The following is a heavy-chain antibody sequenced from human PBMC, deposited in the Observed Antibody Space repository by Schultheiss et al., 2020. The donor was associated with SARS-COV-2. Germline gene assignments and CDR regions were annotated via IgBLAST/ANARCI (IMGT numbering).Heavy chain of an antibody. J-gene: IGHJ3*02. CDR3: ARGGDPKLGGDDAFDI. V-gene: IGHV1-2*02. CDR1: GGTFSSYA. CDR2: INPNSGGT. Sequence: ASVKVSCKASGGTFSSYAISWVRQAPGQGLEWMGWINPNSGGTNYAQKFQGRVTMTRDTSISTAYMELSRLRSDDTAVYYCARGGDPKLGGDDAFDIWGQGTMVTVSS. D-gene: IGHD3-16*01.